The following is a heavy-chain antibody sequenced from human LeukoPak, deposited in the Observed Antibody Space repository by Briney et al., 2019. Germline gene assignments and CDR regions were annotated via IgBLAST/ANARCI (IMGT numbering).Heavy chain of an antibody. V-gene: IGHV3-30*04. CDR1: GFTFSSYA. CDR2: ISYDGSNK. J-gene: IGHJ4*02. CDR3: ARDPLGWPY. Sequence: PGGSLRLSCAASGFTFSSYAMHWVRQAPGKGLEWVAVISYDGSNKYYADSVKGRFTISRDNSKNTLYLQMNSLRAEDTAVYYCARDPLGWPYWGQGTLVTVSS. D-gene: IGHD3/OR15-3a*01.